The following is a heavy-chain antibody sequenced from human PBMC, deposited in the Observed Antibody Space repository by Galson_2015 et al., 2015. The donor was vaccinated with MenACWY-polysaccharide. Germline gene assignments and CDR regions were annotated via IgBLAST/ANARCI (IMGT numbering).Heavy chain of an antibody. Sequence: PSFQGQVTISADKSISTAYLQWSSLKASGTAVYYCARLSATGTVTFDYWGQGTLVTVSS. V-gene: IGHV5-51*01. J-gene: IGHJ4*02. D-gene: IGHD4-17*01. CDR3: ARLSATGTVTFDY.